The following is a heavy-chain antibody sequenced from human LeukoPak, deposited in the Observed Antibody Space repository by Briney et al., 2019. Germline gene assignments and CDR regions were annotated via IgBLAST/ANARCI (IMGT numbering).Heavy chain of an antibody. CDR3: ARGYYYDSSGYYYPNWFDP. V-gene: IGHV1-2*02. D-gene: IGHD3-22*01. Sequence: ASVKVSCKASGYTFTGYHMHWVRQAPGQGLEWMGWINPNSGGTNYAQKFQGRVTMTRDTSISTAYMELSRLRSDDTAVYYCARGYYYDSSGYYYPNWFDPWGQGTLVTVSS. CDR1: GYTFTGYH. J-gene: IGHJ5*02. CDR2: INPNSGGT.